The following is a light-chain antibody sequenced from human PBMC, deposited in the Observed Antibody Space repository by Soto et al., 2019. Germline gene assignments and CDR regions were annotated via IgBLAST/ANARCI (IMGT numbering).Light chain of an antibody. CDR3: HYYGSSPHFI. CDR2: GTS. V-gene: IGKV3-20*01. CDR1: QTVSSSF. J-gene: IGKJ2*01. Sequence: EIVLTQSPGILSVSPGERATLSCRASQTVSSSFLAWYQQRHGQAPRLLMYGTSRRAAGIPDRFSGSGSGTEFTLTIARLEPEDFAMYHCHYYGSSPHFIFGQGTK.